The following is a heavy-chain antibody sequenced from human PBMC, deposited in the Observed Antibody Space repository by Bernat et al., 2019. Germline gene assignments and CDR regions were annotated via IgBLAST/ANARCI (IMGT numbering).Heavy chain of an antibody. CDR1: GFTFSSYE. Sequence: EVQLVEPGGGLVQPGGSLRLSCAASGFTFSSYEMNWVRQAPGKGLEWVSYISSSGSTIYYADSVKGRFTISRDNAKNSLYLQMNSLRAEDTAVYYCARDCSGGSCYGYYYYYYMDVWGKGTTVTVSS. V-gene: IGHV3-48*03. CDR3: ARDCSGGSCYGYYYYYYMDV. J-gene: IGHJ6*03. D-gene: IGHD2-15*01. CDR2: ISSSGSTI.